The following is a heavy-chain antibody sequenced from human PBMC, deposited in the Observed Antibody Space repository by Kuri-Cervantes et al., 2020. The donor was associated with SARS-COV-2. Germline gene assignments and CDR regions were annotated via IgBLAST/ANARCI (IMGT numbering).Heavy chain of an antibody. Sequence: GSLRLSCAASGFTFSSYGMHWVRQAPGKGLEWVAFIRYDGSNKYYADSVKGRFTISRDNSKNTLYLQMNSLRAEDTAVYYCAKDRRMVGATRWFDPWGQGTLVTVSS. CDR3: AKDRRMVGATRWFDP. CDR2: IRYDGSNK. CDR1: GFTFSSYG. V-gene: IGHV3-30*02. D-gene: IGHD1-26*01. J-gene: IGHJ5*02.